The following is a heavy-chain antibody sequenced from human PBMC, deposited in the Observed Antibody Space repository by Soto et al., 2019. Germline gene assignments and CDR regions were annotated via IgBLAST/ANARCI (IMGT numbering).Heavy chain of an antibody. V-gene: IGHV4-31*03. D-gene: IGHD6-13*01. Sequence: QVQLQESGPGLVKPSQTLSLTCTVSGGSISSGGYYWSWIRQHPGKGLEWLGYIYYSGSTYYNPPLKSRVTISVDTSKSQFSLKLSSVTAADTAVYYCARDLQYSRLFYGMDVWGQGTTVTVSS. CDR2: IYYSGST. J-gene: IGHJ6*02. CDR3: ARDLQYSRLFYGMDV. CDR1: GGSISSGGYY.